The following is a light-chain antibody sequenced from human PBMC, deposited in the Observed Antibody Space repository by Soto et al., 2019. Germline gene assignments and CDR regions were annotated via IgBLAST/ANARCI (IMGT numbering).Light chain of an antibody. J-gene: IGKJ2*01. CDR2: KVF. Sequence: IVLTQTPLSSPVTLGQPASISCKSTQSLVHSDGNTYLSWLQRRPGQPPRVLIYKVFNRVSGVRERFSGSGAGTDFTLKTSGVQAEDVLIYYCMQAAQSSHTFGPGTTLELK. CDR1: QSLVHSDGNTY. V-gene: IGKV2-24*01. CDR3: MQAAQSSHT.